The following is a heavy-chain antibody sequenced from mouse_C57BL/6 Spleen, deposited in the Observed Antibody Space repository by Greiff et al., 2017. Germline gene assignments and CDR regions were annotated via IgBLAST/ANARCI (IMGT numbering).Heavy chain of an antibody. CDR2: INPSNGGT. Sequence: VQLQQSGHERGKKGEEGKRGGEAAGEAVSSCWMHWVKQRPGQGLEWIGNINPSNGGTNYNEKFKSKATLTVDKSSSTSYMQLSSLTSEDSAVYYCASMVTTRGFAYWGQGTLVTVSA. V-gene: IGHV1-53*01. CDR1: GEAVSSCW. J-gene: IGHJ3*01. D-gene: IGHD2-2*01. CDR3: ASMVTTRGFAY.